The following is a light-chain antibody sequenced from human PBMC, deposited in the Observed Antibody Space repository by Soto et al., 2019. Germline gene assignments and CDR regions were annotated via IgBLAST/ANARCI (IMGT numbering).Light chain of an antibody. V-gene: IGKV3-20*01. CDR2: GAS. CDR3: QQFSSYPLT. Sequence: EIVMTQSPATLSVSPGERATLSCRASQSVSSNLAWYQQKPGQAPRLLIYGASSRATGIPDRFSGGGSGTDFTLTISRLEPEDFAVYYCQQFSSYPLTFGGGTKVDNK. CDR1: QSVSSN. J-gene: IGKJ4*01.